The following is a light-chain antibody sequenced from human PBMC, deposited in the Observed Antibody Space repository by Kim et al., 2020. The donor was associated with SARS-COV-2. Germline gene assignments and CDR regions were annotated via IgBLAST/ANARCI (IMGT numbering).Light chain of an antibody. Sequence: VSPGQTASITCSGDKLGDKYASWYHQKPGQSPVLVIYQDNKRPSGIPERFSGSNSGNTATLTIGGTQAMDEADYYCQAWDSGTVVFGGGTKVTVL. CDR2: QDN. V-gene: IGLV3-1*01. CDR3: QAWDSGTVV. J-gene: IGLJ2*01. CDR1: KLGDKY.